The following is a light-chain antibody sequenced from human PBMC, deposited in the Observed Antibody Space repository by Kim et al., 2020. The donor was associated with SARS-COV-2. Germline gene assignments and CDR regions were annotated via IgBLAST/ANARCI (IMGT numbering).Light chain of an antibody. CDR2: AAN. CDR3: QQNDSLPIT. Sequence: ASVGDRVTITCRASQDINNYLDWYQQKPGRAPKLLMYAANTLKRGVPSRFSGGGSGADFTLTISSLQPEDIGTYYCQQNDSLPITFGEGTRLEIK. V-gene: IGKV1-33*01. J-gene: IGKJ5*01. CDR1: QDINNY.